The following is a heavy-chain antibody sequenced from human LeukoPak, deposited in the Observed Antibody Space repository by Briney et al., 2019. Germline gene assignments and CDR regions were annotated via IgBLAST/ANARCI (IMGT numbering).Heavy chain of an antibody. Sequence: PSETLSLTCTVSGGSISSGSYYWSWIRQPAGKGLEWIGRIYTSGSTNYNPSLKSRVTISVDTSKNQFSLKLSSVTAADTAVYYCAREFYYDSSGYHTPFDYWGQGPRSPSPQ. CDR2: IYTSGST. D-gene: IGHD3-22*01. J-gene: IGHJ4*02. V-gene: IGHV4-61*02. CDR1: GGSISSGSYY. CDR3: AREFYYDSSGYHTPFDY.